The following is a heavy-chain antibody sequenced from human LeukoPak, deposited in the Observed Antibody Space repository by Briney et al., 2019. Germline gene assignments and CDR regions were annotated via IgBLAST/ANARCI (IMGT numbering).Heavy chain of an antibody. CDR2: LNPNSGGT. CDR3: ARDGTGYSSGWYYWYFDL. D-gene: IGHD6-19*01. Sequence: GASVTVSCKASVYTFTAYYMHWVRQAPGEGREWMGWLNPNSGGTNDAQKFQARVTMTRDTSISTAYMELSRLRSDDTAVYYCARDGTGYSSGWYYWYFDLWGRGTLVTVSS. CDR1: VYTFTAYY. V-gene: IGHV1-2*02. J-gene: IGHJ2*01.